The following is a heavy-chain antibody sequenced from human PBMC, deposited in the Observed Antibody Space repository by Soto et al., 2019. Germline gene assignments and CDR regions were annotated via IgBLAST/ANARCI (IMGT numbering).Heavy chain of an antibody. CDR3: ARTTGRLLVVAGFDY. Sequence: EVQLVESGGGLVKPGGSLSLSCAASGFTFSSYSMHWVRQAPGKWLEWVSSISSSSDIYYADSLKGRFTITRDNSKNSLYLQMNSLIAEDTAVYYCARTTGRLLVVAGFDYWVQGPLDTVYS. J-gene: IGHJ4*02. CDR1: GFTFSSYS. CDR2: ISSSSDI. V-gene: IGHV3-21*01. D-gene: IGHD2-15*01.